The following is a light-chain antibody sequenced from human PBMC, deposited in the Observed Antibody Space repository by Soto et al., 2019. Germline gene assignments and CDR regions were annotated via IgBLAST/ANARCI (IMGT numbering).Light chain of an antibody. CDR3: QQYSNWWT. J-gene: IGKJ1*01. CDR2: GAS. Sequence: EIVMTQSPATLSVSPGERATLSCRASQSVSSSLAWYQKKPGQAPRLLIYGASTRATGIPARFSGSGSGTAFPLTLSSLQSEDFAVYYCQQYSNWWTFGQGTRVEIK. CDR1: QSVSSS. V-gene: IGKV3-15*01.